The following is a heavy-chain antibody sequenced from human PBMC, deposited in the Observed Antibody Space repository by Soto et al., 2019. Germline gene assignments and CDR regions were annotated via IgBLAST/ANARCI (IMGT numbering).Heavy chain of an antibody. Sequence: GGSLRLSCAASGFTFSSYGMHWVRQAPGKGLEWVAVIWYDGSNKYYADSVKGRFTISRDNSKNTLYLQMNSLRAEDTAVYYCARAPRYDYIWGSYRHDAFDIWGQGTMVTVSS. V-gene: IGHV3-33*01. CDR1: GFTFSSYG. J-gene: IGHJ3*02. CDR2: IWYDGSNK. CDR3: ARAPRYDYIWGSYRHDAFDI. D-gene: IGHD3-16*02.